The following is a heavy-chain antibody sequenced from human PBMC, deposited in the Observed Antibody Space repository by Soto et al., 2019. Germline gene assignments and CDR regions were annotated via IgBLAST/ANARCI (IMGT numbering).Heavy chain of an antibody. J-gene: IGHJ3*02. CDR3: ARGGRDGFDI. CDR2: VYISGST. V-gene: IGHV4-4*07. CDR1: GGSISTYY. Sequence: QVQLQESGPGLVKPSETLSLTCTVSGGSISTYYWNWIRQSAGKGLEWIGRVYISGSTNYHPSLKSRVAMSVDTSNNQFSLKVTSVTAADTAVYYCARGGRDGFDIWGQGTMATVSS.